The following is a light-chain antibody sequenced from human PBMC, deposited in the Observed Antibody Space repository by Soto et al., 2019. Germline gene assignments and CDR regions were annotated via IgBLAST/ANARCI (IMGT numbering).Light chain of an antibody. CDR1: QRVSSY. CDR3: QQRSNWPPT. V-gene: IGKV3-11*01. Sequence: EIVLTQSPATLSLSPGERATLPCRASQRVSSYLAWYQQKPGQAPRLLIYDASNRATGIPARFRGSGSGTDFTLTISSLEPEDFAVYYCQQRSNWPPTFGQGTKLEIK. CDR2: DAS. J-gene: IGKJ2*01.